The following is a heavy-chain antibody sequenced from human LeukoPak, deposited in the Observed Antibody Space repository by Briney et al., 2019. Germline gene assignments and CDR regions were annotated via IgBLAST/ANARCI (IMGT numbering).Heavy chain of an antibody. V-gene: IGHV4-59*01. CDR1: GGSISSYY. CDR3: AREKYSSGLTVLDY. J-gene: IGHJ4*02. D-gene: IGHD6-19*01. Sequence: PSETLSLTCTVSGGSISSYYWSWIRQPPGKGLEWIGYIYYSGSTNYNPSLKSRVTISVDTSKNQFSLKLSSVTAADTAVYYCAREKYSSGLTVLDYWGQGTLVTVSA. CDR2: IYYSGST.